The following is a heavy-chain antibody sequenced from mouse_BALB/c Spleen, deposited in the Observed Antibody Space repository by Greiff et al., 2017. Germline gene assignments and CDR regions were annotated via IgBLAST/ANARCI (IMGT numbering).Heavy chain of an antibody. CDR2: ISTYYGNT. CDR1: GYTFTDYA. Sequence: QVQLQQSGAELVRPGVSVKISCKGSGYTFTDYAMHWVKQSHAKSLEWIGVISTYYGNTNYNQKFKGKATMTVDKSSSTAYMELARLTSEDSAIYYCARSDRYDDYAMDYWGQGTSVTVSS. V-gene: IGHV1S137*01. D-gene: IGHD2-14*01. CDR3: ARSDRYDDYAMDY. J-gene: IGHJ4*01.